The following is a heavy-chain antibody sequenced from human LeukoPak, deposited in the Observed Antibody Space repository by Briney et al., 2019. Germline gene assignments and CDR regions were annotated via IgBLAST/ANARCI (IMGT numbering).Heavy chain of an antibody. D-gene: IGHD3-22*01. CDR2: ISCDGSNK. Sequence: PGGSLRLSCAASGFTVSHHAMHWLHRRPGTGLEWAAVISCDGSNKYYTNSVQGRFTISRDKPKNTLYLQMNRLRPDDTAVYYCAKLGICEHEISGYFYETQSSGVDIWGQGRMAIVYS. V-gene: IGHV3-30*18. CDR1: GFTVSHHA. J-gene: IGHJ3*02. CDR3: AKLGICEHEISGYFYETQSSGVDI.